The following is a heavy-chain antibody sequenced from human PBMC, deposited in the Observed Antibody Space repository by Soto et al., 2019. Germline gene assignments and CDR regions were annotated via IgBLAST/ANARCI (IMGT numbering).Heavy chain of an antibody. V-gene: IGHV4-61*01. Sequence: PSETLSLTCTVSGGSVSSGSYYWSWIRQPPGKGLEWIGYIYYSGSTNYNPSLKSRVTISVDTSKNQFSLKLSSVTAADTAVYYCARDGVTHWFDPWGQGTLVTV. CDR2: IYYSGST. CDR1: GGSVSSGSYY. CDR3: ARDGVTHWFDP. J-gene: IGHJ5*02. D-gene: IGHD4-4*01.